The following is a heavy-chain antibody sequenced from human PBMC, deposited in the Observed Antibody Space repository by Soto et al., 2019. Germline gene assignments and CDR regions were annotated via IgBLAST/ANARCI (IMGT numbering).Heavy chain of an antibody. D-gene: IGHD1-26*01. V-gene: IGHV1-3*01. CDR2: INAGNGNT. Sequence: QVQLVQSGAEVKKPGASVKVSCKASGYTFTSYAMHWVRRAPGQRLEWMGWINAGNGNTKYSQKFQGRVTITRDTSASTSYMELSSLRSEDTAVYYCAREVAGGYYYYYMYVWGKATTVTVSS. CDR3: AREVAGGYYYYYMYV. J-gene: IGHJ6*03. CDR1: GYTFTSYA.